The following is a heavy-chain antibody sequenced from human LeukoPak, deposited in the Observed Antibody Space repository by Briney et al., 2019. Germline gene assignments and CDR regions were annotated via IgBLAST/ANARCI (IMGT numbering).Heavy chain of an antibody. V-gene: IGHV3-15*01. CDR3: TTPGTTGIPFDY. CDR2: TKSKTDGGTT. CDR1: GFTFSNAW. D-gene: IGHD1-7*01. J-gene: IGHJ4*02. Sequence: GGSLRLSCSSSGFTFSNAWMRWGRQAPGKGLELVGRTKSKTDGGTTDYAAPVKGRLTISRDDSKNTLYLQMNSLKTEDTAVYYCTTPGTTGIPFDYWGQGTLVTVSS.